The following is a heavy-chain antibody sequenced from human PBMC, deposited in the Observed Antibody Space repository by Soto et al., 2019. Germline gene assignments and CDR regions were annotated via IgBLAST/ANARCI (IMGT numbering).Heavy chain of an antibody. CDR3: AKDRGSHSGYDCVDY. J-gene: IGHJ4*02. CDR1: GFTFSSYG. CDR2: ISYDGSNK. V-gene: IGHV3-30*18. D-gene: IGHD5-12*01. Sequence: QVQLVESGGGVVQPGRSLRVSWAASGFTFSSYGMHWVRQAPGKGLEWVAVISYDGSNKYYADSVKGRFTISRDNSKNTLYLQMSSLRAEDTAVYYCAKDRGSHSGYDCVDYWGQGTLVTVSS.